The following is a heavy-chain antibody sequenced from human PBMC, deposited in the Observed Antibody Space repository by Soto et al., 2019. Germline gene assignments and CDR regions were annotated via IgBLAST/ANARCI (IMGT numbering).Heavy chain of an antibody. D-gene: IGHD1-1*01. J-gene: IGHJ4*02. CDR2: IYHDGNT. Sequence: QVQLQESGPGLVTPSGTLSLTCAVSGGSISSNNWWSWVRQPPGKGLEWIGEIYHDGNTHYNPSLKSRVTISVDKSNNHFALILSSLTAADAAVYYCAKLDGGGYWGQGTLVTVSS. CDR1: GGSISSNNW. V-gene: IGHV4-4*02. CDR3: AKLDGGGY.